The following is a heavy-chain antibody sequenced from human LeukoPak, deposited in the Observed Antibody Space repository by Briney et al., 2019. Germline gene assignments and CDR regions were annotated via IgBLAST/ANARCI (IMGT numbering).Heavy chain of an antibody. CDR2: INSDGSNT. D-gene: IGHD4-11*01. CDR3: ARNFDYKFDY. J-gene: IGHJ4*02. Sequence: GGSLRLSCAASGFTLSSYWMHWVRQAPGRGLVWVSRINSDGSNTIYADSVKGRFTISRDNAKNTLYLQMNSLRAEDTAVYYCARNFDYKFDYWGQGTLVTVSS. V-gene: IGHV3-74*01. CDR1: GFTLSSYW.